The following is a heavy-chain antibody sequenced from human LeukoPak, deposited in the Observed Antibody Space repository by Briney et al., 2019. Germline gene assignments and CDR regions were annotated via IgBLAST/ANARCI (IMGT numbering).Heavy chain of an antibody. V-gene: IGHV4-39*01. J-gene: IGHJ6*03. CDR2: MYYSGST. Sequence: KPSETLSLTRTVSGGSISSSSYYWGWIRQPPGKGLEWIGSMYYSGSTYYNPSLKSRVTISVDRSKNQFFLKLRSVTAADTAVYYCARHESGKIFIAVAGTIESGYMDVWGKGTTVTVSS. CDR3: ARHESGKIFIAVAGTIESGYMDV. D-gene: IGHD6-19*01. CDR1: GGSISSSSYY.